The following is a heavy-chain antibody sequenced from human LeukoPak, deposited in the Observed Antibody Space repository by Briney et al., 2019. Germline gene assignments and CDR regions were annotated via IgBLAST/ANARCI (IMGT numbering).Heavy chain of an antibody. V-gene: IGHV4-31*03. CDR3: ARNGYSGYVDY. D-gene: IGHD1-26*01. Sequence: SETLSLTCTVSGGSISSGGYYWSWIRQHPGKGLEWIGYIYYSGSTYYNPSLKSRVTISVDTSKNQFSLKLSSVAAADTAVYYCARNGYSGYVDYWGQGTLVTVSS. CDR1: GGSISSGGYY. CDR2: IYYSGST. J-gene: IGHJ4*02.